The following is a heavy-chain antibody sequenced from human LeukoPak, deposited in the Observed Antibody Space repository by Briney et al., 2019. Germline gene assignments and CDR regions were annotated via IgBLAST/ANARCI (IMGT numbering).Heavy chain of an antibody. Sequence: SQTLSLTCAISGDSVSSNSAVWNWIRQSPSRGLEWLGRTWYRSKWHYDYAVSVKSRITIYPDTSKNQFSLQLSSVTPGDTAVYYCARERGHDYVWGSYRYSGFDYWGQGTLVTVSS. CDR3: ARERGHDYVWGSYRYSGFDY. J-gene: IGHJ4*02. V-gene: IGHV6-1*01. D-gene: IGHD3-16*02. CDR2: TWYRSKWHY. CDR1: GDSVSSNSAV.